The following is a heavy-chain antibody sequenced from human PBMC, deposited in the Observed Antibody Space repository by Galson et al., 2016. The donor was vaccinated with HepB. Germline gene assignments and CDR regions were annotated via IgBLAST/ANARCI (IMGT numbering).Heavy chain of an antibody. Sequence: LRLSCAASGFIFRDYWMTWVRQAPGKGLEWVANIKRDGSEKYYMHSVRGRFTISRDSAKNLVFLQMNSLRVEDTAVYHCARAMSGSYDFWGQGILVTVSS. CDR3: ARAMSGSYDF. J-gene: IGHJ4*02. CDR1: GFIFRDYW. CDR2: IKRDGSEK. D-gene: IGHD1-26*01. V-gene: IGHV3-7*01.